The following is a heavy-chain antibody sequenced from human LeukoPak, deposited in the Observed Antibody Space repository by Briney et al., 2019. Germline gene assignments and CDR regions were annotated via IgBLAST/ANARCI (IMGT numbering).Heavy chain of an antibody. CDR2: ISYDGSNK. CDR3: ARDVGWYGDYYYGMDV. D-gene: IGHD6-19*01. Sequence: PGGSLRLSCAASGFTFSSYAMHWVRQAPGKGLEWVAVISYDGSNKYYADSVKGRFTISRDNSKNTLYLQMNSLRAEDTAVYYCARDVGWYGDYYYGMDVWGQGTTVTVSS. CDR1: GFTFSSYA. V-gene: IGHV3-30-3*01. J-gene: IGHJ6*02.